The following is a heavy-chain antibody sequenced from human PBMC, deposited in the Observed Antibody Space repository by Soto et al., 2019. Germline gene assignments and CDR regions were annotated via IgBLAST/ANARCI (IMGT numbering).Heavy chain of an antibody. CDR3: AIDLTFAFNF. D-gene: IGHD3-9*01. Sequence: GGSLRLSCAATGFTFSSNAMSWVRQAPGRGLNWVSTISASGVSTYYADSVKGRFTISRDNSESSLFLQMNSLRGDDTAVYFCAIDLTFAFNFWGQGTLVTVSS. CDR1: GFTFSSNA. V-gene: IGHV3-23*01. CDR2: ISASGVST. J-gene: IGHJ4*02.